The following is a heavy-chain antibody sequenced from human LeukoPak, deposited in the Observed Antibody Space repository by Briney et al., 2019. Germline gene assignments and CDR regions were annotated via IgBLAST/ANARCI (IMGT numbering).Heavy chain of an antibody. J-gene: IGHJ3*01. CDR1: GFTFSSYA. Sequence: GGSLRLSCATWGFTFSSYAMSWVRQTPGKGLEWVSAISGSGGSTYYADSVKGRFTISRDNSKNTLYLQMNSLRAEDTAVYYCAKDDGVYCSSTSCWDDAFDVWGRGTMVTVSS. CDR2: ISGSGGST. V-gene: IGHV3-23*01. D-gene: IGHD2-2*01. CDR3: AKDDGVYCSSTSCWDDAFDV.